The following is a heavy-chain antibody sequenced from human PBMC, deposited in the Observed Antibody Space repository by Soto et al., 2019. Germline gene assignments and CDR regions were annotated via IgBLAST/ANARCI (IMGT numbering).Heavy chain of an antibody. CDR2: ISPGGDRI. CDR3: TMSADSAGWGFGF. D-gene: IGHD6-19*01. Sequence: EVQLVESGGGLVQPGGSLRLSCVASGFMFDSYAMNWVRQAPGKGLEWVSYISPGGDRIYYAESLKGRITISRDNARNSLSRQMNILSEEDTAVYYCTMSADSAGWGFGFWGQGTLVTVSS. J-gene: IGHJ4*02. CDR1: GFMFDSYA. V-gene: IGHV3-48*03.